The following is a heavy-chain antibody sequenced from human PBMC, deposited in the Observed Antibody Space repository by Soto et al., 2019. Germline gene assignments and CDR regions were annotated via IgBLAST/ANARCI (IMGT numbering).Heavy chain of an antibody. V-gene: IGHV1-18*01. J-gene: IGHJ4*02. CDR3: AILPSIAVAGSYFDY. CDR2: ISAYNGNT. D-gene: IGHD6-19*01. Sequence: GASVKVSCTASGYTFTIYGISWVRQAPGQRLEWMGWISAYNGNTNYAQKLQGRVTMTTDTSTSTAYMELRSLTSDDAAVYYCAILPSIAVAGSYFDYWGQGTLVTVSS. CDR1: GYTFTIYG.